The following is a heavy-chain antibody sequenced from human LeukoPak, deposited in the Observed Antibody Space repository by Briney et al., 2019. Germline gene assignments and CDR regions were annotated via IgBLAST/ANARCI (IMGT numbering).Heavy chain of an antibody. J-gene: IGHJ4*02. D-gene: IGHD6-19*01. Sequence: SVNVSCKASGGTFSSYAISWVRQPPGQGLEWMGRIIPILGIANYAQKFQGRVTITADKSTSTAYMELSSLRSEDTAVYYCARSKQWLVTDYWGQGTLVTVSS. V-gene: IGHV1-69*04. CDR1: GGTFSSYA. CDR3: ARSKQWLVTDY. CDR2: IIPILGIA.